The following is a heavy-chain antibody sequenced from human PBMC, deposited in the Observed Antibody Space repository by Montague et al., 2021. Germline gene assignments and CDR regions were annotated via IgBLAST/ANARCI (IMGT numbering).Heavy chain of an antibody. V-gene: IGHV4-59*01. CDR3: ASKGTNWGY. CDR2: AYYTGTT. CDR1: GDSINFYY. J-gene: IGHJ4*02. Sequence: SETLSLTCTVSGDSINFYYWSWIRQPPGKGLEWIGYAYYTGTTNYNPSLKSRVTIPVDTSRNQFFLNVDSITAADTAVYYCASKGTNWGYWGQGTLVTVSP. D-gene: IGHD7-27*01.